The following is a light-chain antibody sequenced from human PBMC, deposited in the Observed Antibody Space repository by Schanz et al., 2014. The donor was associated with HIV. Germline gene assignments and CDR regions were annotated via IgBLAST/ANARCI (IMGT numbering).Light chain of an antibody. CDR3: MQGRQTPPLT. V-gene: IGKV1-33*01. CDR2: DAS. J-gene: IGKJ3*01. CDR1: QDISNY. Sequence: DIQMTQSPSSLSASVGDRVTITCQASQDISNYLNWYQQKPGKAPKLLIYDASNLETGVPSRFSGGGSGTDFTLKISRVEAEDVGIYYCMQGRQTPPLTFGPGTKVDIK.